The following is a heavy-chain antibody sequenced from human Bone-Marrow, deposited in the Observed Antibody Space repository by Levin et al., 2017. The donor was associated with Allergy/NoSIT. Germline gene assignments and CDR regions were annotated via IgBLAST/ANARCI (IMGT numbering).Heavy chain of an antibody. CDR2: IIPILGIA. V-gene: IGHV1-69*02. J-gene: IGHJ3*02. CDR1: GGTFSSYT. CDR3: ARVPNELAYCGGDCYLDAFDI. D-gene: IGHD2-21*02. Sequence: SVKVSCKASGGTFSSYTISWVRQAPGQGLEWMGRIIPILGIANYAQKFQGRVTITADKSTSTAYMELSSLRSEDTAVYYCARVPNELAYCGGDCYLDAFDIWGQGTMVTVSS.